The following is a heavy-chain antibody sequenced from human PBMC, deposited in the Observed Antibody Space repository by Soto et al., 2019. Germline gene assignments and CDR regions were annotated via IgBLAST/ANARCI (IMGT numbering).Heavy chain of an antibody. CDR2: IIPIFGTA. V-gene: IGHV1-69*01. CDR3: AGGENGSGSYVYYYYGMDV. CDR1: GGTFSSYA. Sequence: QVQLVQSGAEVKKPGSSVKVSCKASGGTFSSYAISWVRQAPGQGLEWMGGIIPIFGTANYAQKFQGRVTTTADESTSTAYMELSSLRSEDTAVYYCAGGENGSGSYVYYYYGMDVWGQGTTVTVSS. D-gene: IGHD3-10*01. J-gene: IGHJ6*02.